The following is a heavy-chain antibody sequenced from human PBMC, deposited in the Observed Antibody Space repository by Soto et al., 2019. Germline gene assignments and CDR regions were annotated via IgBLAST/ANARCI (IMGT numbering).Heavy chain of an antibody. CDR2: IWFDGSNK. CDR1: GFTFSSYS. CDR3: ARDDSSGYLVDY. J-gene: IGHJ4*02. D-gene: IGHD3-22*01. V-gene: IGHV3-33*01. Sequence: QVQLVESGGGVVQPGRSLRLSCAASGFTFSSYSIHWVRQAPGKGLEWVAEIWFDGSNKFYADSVKGRFTISRDNFKNTVCLQMNSLRVEDTAVYFCARDDSSGYLVDYWGQGTLVTVSS.